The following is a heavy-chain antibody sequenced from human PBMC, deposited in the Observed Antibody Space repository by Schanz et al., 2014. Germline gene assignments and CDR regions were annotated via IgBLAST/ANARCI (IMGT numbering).Heavy chain of an antibody. J-gene: IGHJ4*02. V-gene: IGHV3-30-3*02. CDR1: GFTFISYD. D-gene: IGHD3-10*01. CDR2: MSYDGSNK. Sequence: QVQLVESGGGVVQPGRSLRLSCVASGFTFISYDIHWVRQAPGKGLEWVAVMSYDGSNKYYADSVKGRFTISRDTPKNTLYLQMNSLRAEDTAVYYCAKDQGSYGSGSYSYFDYWGQGTLATVSS. CDR3: AKDQGSYGSGSYSYFDY.